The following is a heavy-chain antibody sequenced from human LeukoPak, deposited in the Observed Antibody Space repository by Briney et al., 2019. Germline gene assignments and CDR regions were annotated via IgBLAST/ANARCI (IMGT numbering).Heavy chain of an antibody. V-gene: IGHV4-61*02. CDR1: GGSISSGSYY. Sequence: SETLSLTCTVSGGSISSGSYYWSWIRQPAGKGLEWIGRIYTSGSTNYNPSLKSRVTISVDTSKNQFSLKLSSVTAADTAVYYCARGVVPAAKVYYYYYYMDVWGKGTTVTVSS. D-gene: IGHD2-2*01. J-gene: IGHJ6*03. CDR3: ARGVVPAAKVYYYYYYMDV. CDR2: IYTSGST.